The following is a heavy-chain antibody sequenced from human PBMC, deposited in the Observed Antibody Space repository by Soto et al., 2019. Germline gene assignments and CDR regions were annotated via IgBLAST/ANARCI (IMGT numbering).Heavy chain of an antibody. D-gene: IGHD3-10*01. J-gene: IGHJ5*02. CDR3: ARQKRITMVRGVISWFDL. CDR1: GGSISSSSYY. CDR2: IYYSGST. Sequence: QLQLQESGPGLVKPSETLSLTCTVSGGSISSSSYYWGWIRQPPGKGLEWIGSIYYSGSTYYNPSLKSRVTISVDTSKDQFSLKLSSVTAADSAVYYRARQKRITMVRGVISWFDLWGQGPLVTVSS. V-gene: IGHV4-39*01.